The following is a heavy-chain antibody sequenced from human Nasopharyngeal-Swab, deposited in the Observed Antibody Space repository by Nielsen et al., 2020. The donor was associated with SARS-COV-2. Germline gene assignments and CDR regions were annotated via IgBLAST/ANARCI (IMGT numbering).Heavy chain of an antibody. D-gene: IGHD6-13*01. CDR1: GFTSLAYA. Sequence: GGSLRPSFPAPGFTSLAYAMHWARQAPGKGLEWVAVISYDGSNKYYADSVKGRFTISRDNSKNTLYLQMNSLRAEDTAVYYCAKSIFSYSSSAYYFDYWGQGTLVTVSS. CDR2: ISYDGSNK. CDR3: AKSIFSYSSSAYYFDY. J-gene: IGHJ4*02. V-gene: IGHV3-30*18.